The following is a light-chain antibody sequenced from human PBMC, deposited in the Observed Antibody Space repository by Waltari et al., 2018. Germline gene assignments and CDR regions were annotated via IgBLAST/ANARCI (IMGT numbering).Light chain of an antibody. CDR1: QSVFHTNNKNY. J-gene: IGKJ2*01. V-gene: IGKV4-1*01. CDR3: QQYYSTPNT. CDR2: WAS. Sequence: DIVMTQSPDSLAVSLGESATINCKSSQSVFHTNNKNYSAWYQQKPGQPPKLLMYWASTRESGVPDRFSGSGSGTDFTLAISSLQAEDVAVYYCQQYYSTPNTFGQGTKVDIK.